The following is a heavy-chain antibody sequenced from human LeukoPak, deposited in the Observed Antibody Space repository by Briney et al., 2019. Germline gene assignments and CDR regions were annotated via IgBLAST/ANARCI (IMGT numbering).Heavy chain of an antibody. CDR2: ISSSSSYI. D-gene: IGHD5-24*01. CDR3: ARGEEKATITALDS. V-gene: IGHV3-21*01. Sequence: GGSLRLSCAASGFTFSNYDMHWVRQAPGKGLEWVSAISSSSSYIYYADSIKGRFTISRDNAENSLYLQMNSLRAVDTAVYFCARGEEKATITALDSWGQGTLVPVSS. J-gene: IGHJ4*02. CDR1: GFTFSNYD.